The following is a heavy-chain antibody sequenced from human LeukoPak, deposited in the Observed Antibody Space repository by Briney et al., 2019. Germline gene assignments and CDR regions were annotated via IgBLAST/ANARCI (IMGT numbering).Heavy chain of an antibody. CDR2: ISSRGSTI. V-gene: IGHV3-48*04. Sequence: PGGSLRLSCAASGFTFSSYGMHWVRQAPGKGLEWVSYISSRGSTIYYAEAVKGRFTISRDNAKNSLYLQMNSLRAEDTAVYYCARGVLHYDRNAFDIWGQGTMVTVSS. CDR3: ARGVLHYDRNAFDI. J-gene: IGHJ3*02. D-gene: IGHD3-22*01. CDR1: GFTFSSYG.